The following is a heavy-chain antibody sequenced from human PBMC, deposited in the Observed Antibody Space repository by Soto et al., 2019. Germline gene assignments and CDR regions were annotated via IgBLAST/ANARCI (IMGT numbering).Heavy chain of an antibody. J-gene: IGHJ4*02. D-gene: IGHD1-7*01. CDR2: ISSNGGTT. V-gene: IGHV3-64*01. CDR1: GFTFSSYD. Sequence: EVQLAESAGGMVQPGGSLRLYCVASGFTFSSYDMHWVRQAPGKGLEYVSSISSNGGTTYYGNSVKGRFTISRDNSKNTLYLQMGSLRAEDMAVYYCVRRVSGNYDYWGQGTLVTVSS. CDR3: VRRVSGNYDY.